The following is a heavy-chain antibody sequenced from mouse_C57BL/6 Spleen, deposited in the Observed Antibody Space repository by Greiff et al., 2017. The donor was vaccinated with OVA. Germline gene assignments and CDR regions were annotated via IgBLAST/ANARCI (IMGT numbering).Heavy chain of an antibody. D-gene: IGHD1-1*01. Sequence: QVQLQQPGAELVKPGASVKLSCKASGYTFTSYWMHWVKQRPGRGLEWLGRIDPNSGGTKYNEKLKSKATLTVDKPSSTAYMQLSSLTSEDSAVYYCAREGYYGSFDDWGQGTTLTVSS. CDR1: GYTFTSYW. V-gene: IGHV1-72*01. J-gene: IGHJ2*01. CDR3: AREGYYGSFDD. CDR2: IDPNSGGT.